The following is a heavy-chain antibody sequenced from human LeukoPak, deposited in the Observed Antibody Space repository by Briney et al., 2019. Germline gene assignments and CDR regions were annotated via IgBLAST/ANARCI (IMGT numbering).Heavy chain of an antibody. CDR1: GYSISSGYY. V-gene: IGHV4-38-2*01. CDR3: ARRADCSSTSCFTDGVYWFDP. D-gene: IGHD2-2*02. CDR2: IYHSGST. J-gene: IGHJ5*02. Sequence: PSETLSLTCAVSGYSISSGYYWGWIRQPPGQGLEWIGSIYHSGSTYYNPSLKSRVTISVDTSKNQFSLKLSSVTAADTAVYYCARRADCSSTSCFTDGVYWFDPWGQGTLVTVSS.